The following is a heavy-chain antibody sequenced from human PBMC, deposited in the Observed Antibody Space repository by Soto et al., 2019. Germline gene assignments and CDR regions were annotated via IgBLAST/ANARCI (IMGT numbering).Heavy chain of an antibody. D-gene: IGHD3-22*01. CDR1: GFTISECS. J-gene: IGHJ3*01. CDR2: ITIRTGNV. CDR3: ARGDYHDNSGPFSDAFDL. V-gene: IGHV3-48*01. Sequence: GGSLRLSCEAPGFTISECSMNWVRQAPGKGLEWLAYITIRTGNVLYADSVRGRFTISADNAENSLYLQMNSLRAEDTAVYYCARGDYHDNSGPFSDAFDLWGQGAMVTVSS.